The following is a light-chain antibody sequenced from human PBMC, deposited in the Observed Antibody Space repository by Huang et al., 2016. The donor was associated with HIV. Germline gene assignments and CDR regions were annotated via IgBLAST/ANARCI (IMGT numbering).Light chain of an antibody. Sequence: DIQMTQSPSSLSASVGDRVTITCRASQGIRNFVAWYQQKPGNPPKLLIYGASTLEAGVPSRCSGGGSETEFTLTSRSLQTEDVATYYCQKYSNDPRAFGQGTRVDIK. CDR3: QKYSNDPRA. CDR1: QGIRNF. J-gene: IGKJ1*01. V-gene: IGKV1-27*01. CDR2: GAS.